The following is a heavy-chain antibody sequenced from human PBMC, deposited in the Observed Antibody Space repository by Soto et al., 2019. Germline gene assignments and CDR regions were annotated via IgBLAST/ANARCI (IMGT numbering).Heavy chain of an antibody. V-gene: IGHV4-4*02. D-gene: IGHD4-4*01. J-gene: IGHJ2*01. CDR1: GASISSSHW. CDR3: VRKAYSDWFFDL. CDR2: IYHSGST. Sequence: QVQLQESGPGLVKPSGTLSLTCAVSGASISSSHWWSWVRQPPGKGLEWIGEIYHSGSTYYNASLKSRVAISLDKAKNQFSLKLRSVTAADTAVYYCVRKAYSDWFFDLWGRGTLVTVSS.